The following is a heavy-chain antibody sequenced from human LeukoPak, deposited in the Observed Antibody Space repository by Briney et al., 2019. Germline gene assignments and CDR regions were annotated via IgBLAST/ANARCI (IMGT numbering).Heavy chain of an antibody. CDR2: MYSSGST. Sequence: PGGSLRLSCAVSGFTVSGNYMSWVRQAPGKGLEWVSVMYSSGSTDYADSVKGRFTISRDNSKNTLYLQMNSLRAEDTAVYYCAREGGPYSSTLRGQWGQGTLVTVSP. CDR1: GFTVSGNY. J-gene: IGHJ4*02. D-gene: IGHD6-19*01. CDR3: AREGGPYSSTLRGQ. V-gene: IGHV3-53*01.